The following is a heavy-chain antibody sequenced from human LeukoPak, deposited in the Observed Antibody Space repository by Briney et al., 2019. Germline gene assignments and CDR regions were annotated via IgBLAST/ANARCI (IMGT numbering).Heavy chain of an antibody. Sequence: GGSLRLSCAASGFTFSSYSMNWVRQAPGKGLEWVSSISSSSSYIYYADSVKGRFTISRDNAKNSLYLQMNSLRAEDTAVYYCAKDQVAAADAYYYYYMDVWGKGTTVTVS. CDR1: GFTFSSYS. J-gene: IGHJ6*03. CDR2: ISSSSSYI. D-gene: IGHD6-13*01. V-gene: IGHV3-21*01. CDR3: AKDQVAAADAYYYYYMDV.